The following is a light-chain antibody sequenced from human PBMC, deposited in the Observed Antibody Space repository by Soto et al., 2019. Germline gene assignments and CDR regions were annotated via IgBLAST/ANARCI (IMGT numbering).Light chain of an antibody. Sequence: DIQVTRSPSTLSASVGDRVTITCRASQDIGIYLAWYQQKPGKAPNLLIYDASSLESGVPSRFSGSGSGTEFSLTISRLQPDDFATYYCQQYNSYSVNAFGQGTKVDIK. CDR1: QDIGIY. CDR2: DAS. J-gene: IGKJ2*01. V-gene: IGKV1-5*01. CDR3: QQYNSYSVNA.